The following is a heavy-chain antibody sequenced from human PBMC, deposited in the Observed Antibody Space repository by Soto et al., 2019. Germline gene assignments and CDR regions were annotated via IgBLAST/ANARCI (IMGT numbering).Heavy chain of an antibody. Sequence: DVQLLQSGGGLVQPGGSLTLSCAASRFIFSDYAMNWVRQAPGKGLEWVSSIGGSNTDRYYADSVKGRFIISRDNSKNTMDLQRSSLRDDDTAVYYCAKDAVSYNGKWDWFDSWGQGTLVTVSS. J-gene: IGHJ5*01. CDR2: IGGSNTDR. CDR1: RFIFSDYA. D-gene: IGHD1-26*01. V-gene: IGHV3-23*01. CDR3: AKDAVSYNGKWDWFDS.